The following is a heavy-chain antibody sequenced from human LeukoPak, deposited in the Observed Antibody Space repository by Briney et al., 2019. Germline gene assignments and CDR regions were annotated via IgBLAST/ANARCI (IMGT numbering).Heavy chain of an antibody. Sequence: GGSLRLSCAASGFTFSSYGMHWVRQAPGKGLEWVAFIRYDGSNKYYADSVKGRFTISRDNSKNTLYLQMNSLRAEDTAVYYCAKALYSGYGPFPEQLETLFDPWGQGTLVTVSS. CDR1: GFTFSSYG. CDR2: IRYDGSNK. V-gene: IGHV3-30*02. CDR3: AKALYSGYGPFPEQLETLFDP. J-gene: IGHJ5*02. D-gene: IGHD5-12*01.